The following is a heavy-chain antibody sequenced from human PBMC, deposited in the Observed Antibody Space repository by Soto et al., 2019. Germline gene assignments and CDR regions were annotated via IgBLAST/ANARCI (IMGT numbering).Heavy chain of an antibody. Sequence: QITLKESGPTLVKPTQTLTLTCTFSGFSLSTNGVGVGWIRQPPGKALEWLALIYWDGDKRYSPSLKSRLTITKDTSKNQVALTMTNMDPVDTATYYCAHRRGAYYFDYWGPGTLVTVSS. V-gene: IGHV2-5*02. CDR2: IYWDGDK. CDR1: GFSLSTNGVG. CDR3: AHRRGAYYFDY. D-gene: IGHD1-26*01. J-gene: IGHJ4*02.